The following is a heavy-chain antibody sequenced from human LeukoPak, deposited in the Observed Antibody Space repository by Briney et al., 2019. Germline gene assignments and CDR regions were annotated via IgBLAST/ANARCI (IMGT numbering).Heavy chain of an antibody. CDR1: GFTFSSYA. V-gene: IGHV3-30*04. CDR3: ARTDPSIGGYFDY. D-gene: IGHD3-16*01. CDR2: ISYDGSNK. Sequence: PGGSLRLSCAASGFTFSSYAMHWVRQAPGKGLEWVAVISYDGSNKYYADSVKGRFTISRDNAKNSLYLQMNSLRAEDTAVYYCARTDPSIGGYFDYWGQGTLVTVSS. J-gene: IGHJ4*02.